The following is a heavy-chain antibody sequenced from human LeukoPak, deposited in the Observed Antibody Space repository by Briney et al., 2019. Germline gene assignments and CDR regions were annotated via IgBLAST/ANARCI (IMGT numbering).Heavy chain of an antibody. Sequence: PGGSLRLSCAASGFTFSSYAMHWVRQAPGKGLEWVAVISYDGSNKYYADSVKGRFTISRDNSKNTLYLQMNSLRAEDTAVYYCARDWPDYGGHFDYWGQGTLVTVSS. CDR3: ARDWPDYGGHFDY. CDR1: GFTFSSYA. J-gene: IGHJ4*02. D-gene: IGHD4-23*01. V-gene: IGHV3-30-3*01. CDR2: ISYDGSNK.